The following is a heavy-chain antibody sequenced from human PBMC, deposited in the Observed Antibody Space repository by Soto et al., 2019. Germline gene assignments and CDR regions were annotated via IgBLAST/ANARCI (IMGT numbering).Heavy chain of an antibody. CDR3: ARALVRKRSYYFDY. CDR2: ISYDGSNK. V-gene: IGHV3-30-3*01. Sequence: GGSLRLSCAASGFTFSSYAMHWVRQAPGKGLEWVAVISYDGSNKYYADSVKGRFTISRDNSKNTLYLQMNSLRAEDTAVYYCARALVRKRSYYFDYWGQGTLVTVSS. D-gene: IGHD6-6*01. J-gene: IGHJ4*02. CDR1: GFTFSSYA.